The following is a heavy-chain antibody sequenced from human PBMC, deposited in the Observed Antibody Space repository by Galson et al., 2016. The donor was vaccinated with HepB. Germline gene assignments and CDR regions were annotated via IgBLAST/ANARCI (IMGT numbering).Heavy chain of an antibody. J-gene: IGHJ3*02. V-gene: IGHV2-5*02. Sequence: PALVKPTQTLTLTCTFSGFSLSTSGVGVGWIRQPPGKALEWLALIYWDDDKRYSPTLKSRLTITKDTSKNQVVLTMTNMDPVDTATYYCAHRRWGELQGAFAIWGQGTMVTVSS. CDR3: AHRRWGELQGAFAI. D-gene: IGHD1-26*01. CDR1: GFSLSTSGVG. CDR2: IYWDDDK.